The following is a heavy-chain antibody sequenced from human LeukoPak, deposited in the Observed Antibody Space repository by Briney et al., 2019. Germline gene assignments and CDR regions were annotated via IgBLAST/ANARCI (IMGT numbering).Heavy chain of an antibody. Sequence: SETLSLTCAVYGGSFSGYYWSWIRQPPGKGLEWIGEINHSGSTNYNPSLKSRVTISVDTSKNQFSLKLSSVTAADTAVYYCARGLDYYDSSGYYSYWGQGTLVTVSS. J-gene: IGHJ4*02. D-gene: IGHD3-22*01. CDR1: GGSFSGYY. CDR2: INHSGST. CDR3: ARGLDYYDSSGYYSY. V-gene: IGHV4-34*01.